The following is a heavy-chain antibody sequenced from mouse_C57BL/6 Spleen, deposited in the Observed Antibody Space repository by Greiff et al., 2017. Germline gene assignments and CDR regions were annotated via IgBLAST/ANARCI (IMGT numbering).Heavy chain of an antibody. CDR2: IHPNSGST. V-gene: IGHV1-64*01. CDR3: ARRPYGSSFYYAMDY. J-gene: IGHJ4*01. D-gene: IGHD1-1*01. CDR1: GYTFTSYW. Sequence: QVQLQQPGAELVKPGASVKLSCKASGYTFTSYWMHWVKQRPGQGLEWIGMIHPNSGSTNYNEKFKSKDTLTVDKSSSTAYMQLSSLTSEDSAVYYCARRPYGSSFYYAMDYWGQGTSVTVSS.